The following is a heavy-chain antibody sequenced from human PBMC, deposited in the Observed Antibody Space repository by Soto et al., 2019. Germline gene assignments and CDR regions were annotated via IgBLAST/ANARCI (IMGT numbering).Heavy chain of an antibody. CDR2: ISYDGSNK. CDR1: GFTFSSYG. J-gene: IGHJ4*02. D-gene: IGHD3-22*01. V-gene: IGHV3-30*18. CDR3: AKEDYDSSGYFDY. Sequence: GGSLRLSCAASGFTFSSYGMHWVRQAPGKGLEWVAVISYDGSNKYYADSVKGRFTISRDNSKNTLYLQMNSLRAEDTAVYYCAKEDYDSSGYFDYWGQGALVTVSS.